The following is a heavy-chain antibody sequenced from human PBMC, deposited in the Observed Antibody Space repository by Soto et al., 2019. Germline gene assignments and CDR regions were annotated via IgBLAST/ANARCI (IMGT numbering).Heavy chain of an antibody. CDR3: AKGLLGGAAS. D-gene: IGHD1-26*01. CDR2: INNRGST. Sequence: QLHLQQWGAGLLKPSKTLSLTCAVNGGSLSGYYWSWIRQPPGKGLEWIGEINNRGSTDYTPSLKSRVTISADTSKNQFSLKLSSVTAADTAVYYCAKGLLGGAASWGQGTLVTVSS. J-gene: IGHJ3*01. V-gene: IGHV4-34*01. CDR1: GGSLSGYY.